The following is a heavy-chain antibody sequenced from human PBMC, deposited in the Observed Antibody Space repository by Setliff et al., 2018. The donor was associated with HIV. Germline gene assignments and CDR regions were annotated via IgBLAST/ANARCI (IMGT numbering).Heavy chain of an antibody. J-gene: IGHJ4*02. Sequence: SETLSLTCTVSGGSISSYYWSWIRQPPGKGLEWIGYIYYSGTTNYNPSLKSRVTISVDTSKNQFSLKLSSVTAADTAVYYCARHVGYSSSALDYWGQGTLVTVSS. CDR1: GGSISSYY. CDR2: IYYSGTT. CDR3: ARHVGYSSSALDY. D-gene: IGHD6-6*01. V-gene: IGHV4-59*08.